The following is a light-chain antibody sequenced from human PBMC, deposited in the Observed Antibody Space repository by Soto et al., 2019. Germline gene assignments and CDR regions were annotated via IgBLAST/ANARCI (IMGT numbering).Light chain of an antibody. V-gene: IGKV3-15*01. CDR3: QQYNRLES. CDR2: AAS. Sequence: EIVMTQSPATLSVSPGGSATLSCRASQSVTLDLAWYQQRPGQAPRLLIYAASTRATGVPARFSGSGSGTEFTLTISSLESEDFAVYYCQQYNRLESFGGGTKVEIK. CDR1: QSVTLD. J-gene: IGKJ4*01.